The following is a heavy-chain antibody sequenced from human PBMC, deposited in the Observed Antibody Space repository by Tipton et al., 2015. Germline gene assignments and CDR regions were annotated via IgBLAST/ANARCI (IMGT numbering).Heavy chain of an antibody. CDR1: GYTFTNYG. CDR2: ISAFNGNT. Sequence: QLVQSGAEVKKPGASVKVSCKASGYTFTNYGINWVRQAPGQGLEWMGWISAFNGNTIYTQNLQGRVTMTTDTSTSTAYMELRSRRSDDTAVYYCARNDYGAYHFDYWGQGTLVTVSS. D-gene: IGHD4-17*01. V-gene: IGHV1-18*01. CDR3: ARNDYGAYHFDY. J-gene: IGHJ4*02.